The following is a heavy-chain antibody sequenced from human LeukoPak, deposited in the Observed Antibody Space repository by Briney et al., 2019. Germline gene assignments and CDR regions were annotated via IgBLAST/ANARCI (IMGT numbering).Heavy chain of an antibody. CDR1: GFTFSDYY. Sequence: GGSLRLSCAASGFTFSDYYMSWIRQAPGKGLEWVSYISSSGSTIYYADSVEGRFTISRDNAKNSLYLQMNSLRAEDTAVYYCARRFLNYYDSTDAFDIWGQGTMVTVSS. CDR3: ARRFLNYYDSTDAFDI. J-gene: IGHJ3*02. D-gene: IGHD3-22*01. V-gene: IGHV3-11*04. CDR2: ISSSGSTI.